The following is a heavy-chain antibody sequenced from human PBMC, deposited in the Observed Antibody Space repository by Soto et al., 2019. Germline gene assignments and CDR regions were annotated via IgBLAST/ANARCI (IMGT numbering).Heavy chain of an antibody. D-gene: IGHD5-12*01. J-gene: IGHJ4*02. CDR2: IIPIFGTA. CDR1: GGTFSSYA. CDR3: ARGAFGYSGYDFNY. Sequence: GASVKVSCKASGGTFSSYAISWVRQAPGQGLEWMGGIIPIFGTANYAQKFQGRVTITADESTSTAYMELSSLRSEDTAVYYCARGAFGYSGYDFNYWGQGTLVTVSS. V-gene: IGHV1-69*13.